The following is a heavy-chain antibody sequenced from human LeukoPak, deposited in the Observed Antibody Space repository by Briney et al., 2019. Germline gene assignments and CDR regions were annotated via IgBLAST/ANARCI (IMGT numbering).Heavy chain of an antibody. CDR3: ATGRSGYFDS. J-gene: IGHJ4*02. CDR2: IKSKTDGGIK. V-gene: IGHV3-15*01. Sequence: GGSLRLSCAASGLTLSNAWMTWVRQAPGKGLEWDARIKSKTDGGIKDYAAPVKGTFTISRDDSENTVYLQMNSLKIEDTAVYYCATGRSGYFDSWGQGTLVFVSS. CDR1: GLTLSNAW.